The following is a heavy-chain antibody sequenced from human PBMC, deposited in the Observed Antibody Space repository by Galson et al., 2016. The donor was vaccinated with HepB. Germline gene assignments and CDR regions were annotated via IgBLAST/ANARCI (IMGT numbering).Heavy chain of an antibody. CDR3: ARGRGSNWRDAFDI. D-gene: IGHD6-13*01. V-gene: IGHV3-48*02. J-gene: IGHJ3*02. CDR1: GFTFSSYS. Sequence: SLRLSCAASGFTFSSYSMNWVRQAPGKGLEWVSYISSSSTIYYADSVKGRFTISRDNAKNSLYLQMNSLRDEDTAVYYCARGRGSNWRDAFDIWGQGTMVTVSS. CDR2: ISSSSTI.